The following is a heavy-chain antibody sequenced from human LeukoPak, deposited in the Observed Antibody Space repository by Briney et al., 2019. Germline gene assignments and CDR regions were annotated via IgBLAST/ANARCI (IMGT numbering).Heavy chain of an antibody. CDR3: AKDLRGHSAYDPMDY. CDR1: GFTFGSYG. J-gene: IGHJ4*02. Sequence: GGSLRLSCAGSGFTFGSYGMHWVRQAPGKGLEWVAVISYDGTNKYYVASVKGRFTISRDNSKKTVYLQMNSLTAEDTAVYYCAKDLRGHSAYDPMDYWGQGTLVTVSS. D-gene: IGHD5-12*01. CDR2: ISYDGTNK. V-gene: IGHV3-30*18.